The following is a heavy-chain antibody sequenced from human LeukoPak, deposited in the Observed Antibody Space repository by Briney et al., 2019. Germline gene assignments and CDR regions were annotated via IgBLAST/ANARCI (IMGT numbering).Heavy chain of an antibody. CDR3: ARAPYYYDSSGYSPSDY. V-gene: IGHV3-20*04. Sequence: GGSLRLSCAASGFTFDDYGMSWVRQAPGKGLEWVSGINWNGGSTGYADSVNGRFTISRDNAKNSLYLQMNSLRAEDTALYYCARAPYYYDSSGYSPSDYWGQGTLVTVSS. CDR1: GFTFDDYG. CDR2: INWNGGST. D-gene: IGHD3-22*01. J-gene: IGHJ4*02.